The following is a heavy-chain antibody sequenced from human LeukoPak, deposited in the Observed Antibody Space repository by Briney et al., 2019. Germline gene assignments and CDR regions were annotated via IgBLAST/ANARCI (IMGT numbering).Heavy chain of an antibody. D-gene: IGHD2-21*02. CDR1: GFPFSNHA. CDR2: ISNGNT. CDR3: VREAGYCASVCLKSDWFDP. V-gene: IGHV3-23*01. J-gene: IGHJ5*02. Sequence: GGSLRLSCAASGFPFSNHAMSWVRQPPGKGLEWVSAISNGNTYYADSVRGRFTISRDDSKNMVYLQMNSLRDEDTALYYCVREAGYCASVCLKSDWFDPWGQGTLVTVSS.